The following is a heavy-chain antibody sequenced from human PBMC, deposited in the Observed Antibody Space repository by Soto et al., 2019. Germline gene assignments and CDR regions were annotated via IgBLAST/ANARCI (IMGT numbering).Heavy chain of an antibody. CDR2: IYASENT. Sequence: SETLSLTCTVSGGSVSSNSYSWGWIRQSPGKGLEWIATIYASENTYYNPSLLSRVTISVDTSKIEFSLRLTSVTAADTGVYYCALHQYTGPAATGRFDPWGQGTLVTVSS. D-gene: IGHD2-15*01. CDR3: ALHQYTGPAATGRFDP. V-gene: IGHV4-39*01. CDR1: GGSVSSNSYS. J-gene: IGHJ5*02.